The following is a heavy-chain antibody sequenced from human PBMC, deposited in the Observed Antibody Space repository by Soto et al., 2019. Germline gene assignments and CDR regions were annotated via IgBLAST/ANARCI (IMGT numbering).Heavy chain of an antibody. D-gene: IGHD1-26*01. CDR3: AKVSLGATTIADYYYYGMDV. CDR1: GFTFSSYA. J-gene: IGHJ6*02. Sequence: EVRLLESGGGLVQPGGSLRLSCAASGFTFSSYAMSWVRQAPGKGLEWVSAISGSGGSTYYADSVKGRVTISRDNSKNTLYLQMNSLRAEDTAVYYCAKVSLGATTIADYYYYGMDVWGQGTTVTVSS. V-gene: IGHV3-23*01. CDR2: ISGSGGST.